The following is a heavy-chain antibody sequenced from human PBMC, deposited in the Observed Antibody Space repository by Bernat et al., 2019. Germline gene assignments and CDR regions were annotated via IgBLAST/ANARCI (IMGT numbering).Heavy chain of an antibody. J-gene: IGHJ4*02. Sequence: EVELVESGGGLVQPGGSLRLSCAASGFIFSNYAVHWVRQAPGKGLEYLSSILNSGHNTQYANSVKGRFTISRDNSKNTLYLQMGSLRAEDMAVYYCARDKDGGYAFDYWGQGTLVTVSS. V-gene: IGHV3-64*01. CDR3: ARDKDGGYAFDY. CDR2: ILNSGHNT. D-gene: IGHD5-12*01. CDR1: GFIFSNYA.